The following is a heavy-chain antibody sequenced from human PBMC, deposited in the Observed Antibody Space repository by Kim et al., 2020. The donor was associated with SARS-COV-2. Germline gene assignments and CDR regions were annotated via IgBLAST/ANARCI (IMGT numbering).Heavy chain of an antibody. Sequence: GGSLRLSCAASGFTFSSYAMSWVRQAPGKGLEWVSAISGSGGSTYYADSVKGRFTISRDNSKNTLYLQMNSLRAEDTAVYYCAKVGSGIDVVLMAGHYFEYWGQGTLVTVSS. D-gene: IGHD2-8*01. V-gene: IGHV3-23*01. CDR3: AKVGSGIDVVLMAGHYFEY. CDR2: ISGSGGST. J-gene: IGHJ4*02. CDR1: GFTFSSYA.